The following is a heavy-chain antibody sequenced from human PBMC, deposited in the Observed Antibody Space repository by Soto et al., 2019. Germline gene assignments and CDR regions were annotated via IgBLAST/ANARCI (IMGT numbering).Heavy chain of an antibody. V-gene: IGHV5-51*01. CDR2: IYPGDSDT. J-gene: IGHJ6*02. CDR1: GYSFTSYW. Sequence: GESLKISCKGSGYSFTSYWIGWVRQMPGKGLEWMGIIYPGDSDTRYSPSFQGQVTISADKSISTAYLQWSSLKASDTAMYYCARAMAGHYYYYYGMDVWGQGTTVTVSS. D-gene: IGHD6-19*01. CDR3: ARAMAGHYYYYYGMDV.